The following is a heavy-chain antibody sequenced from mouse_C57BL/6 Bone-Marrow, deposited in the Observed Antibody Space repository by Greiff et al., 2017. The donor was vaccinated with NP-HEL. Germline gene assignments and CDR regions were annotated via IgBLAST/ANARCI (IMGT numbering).Heavy chain of an antibody. D-gene: IGHD4-1*01. CDR3: ARHEAGNWGFDY. J-gene: IGHJ2*01. V-gene: IGHV1-62-2*01. Sequence: VKVVESGAELVKPGASVKLSCKASGYTFTEYTIHWVKQRSGQGLEWIGWFYPGSGSIKYNEKFKDKATLTADKSSSTVYMELSRLTSEDSAVYFCARHEAGNWGFDYWGQGTTLTVSS. CDR2: FYPGSGSI. CDR1: GYTFTEYT.